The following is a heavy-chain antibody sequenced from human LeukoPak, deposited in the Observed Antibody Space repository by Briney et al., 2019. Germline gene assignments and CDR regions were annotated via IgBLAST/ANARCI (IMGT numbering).Heavy chain of an antibody. CDR3: ARALTQSSIAATLDY. J-gene: IGHJ4*02. Sequence: ASVKVSCKAAGYTFTGYYMHLVRQPPGQGLGWMGWINPNSGGTNYAQKFQGRVTMTRDTSISTAYMELSRLSSDDTAVYYCARALTQSSIAATLDYWGQGSLVTVSS. D-gene: IGHD6-6*01. CDR1: GYTFTGYY. V-gene: IGHV1-2*02. CDR2: INPNSGGT.